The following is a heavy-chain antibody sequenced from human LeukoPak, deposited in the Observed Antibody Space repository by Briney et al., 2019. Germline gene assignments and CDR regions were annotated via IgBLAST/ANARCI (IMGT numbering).Heavy chain of an antibody. CDR1: GFTFDDYA. J-gene: IGHJ6*02. CDR2: ISGDGGST. Sequence: GGSLRLSCAASGFTFDDYAMHWVRQAPGKGLEWVSLISGDGGSTYYADSVEGRFTISRDNNKNSLYLQMYSLRTEDTALYYCAKDRGSYYFYGMDVWGQGTTVTVSS. V-gene: IGHV3-43*02. CDR3: AKDRGSYYFYGMDV.